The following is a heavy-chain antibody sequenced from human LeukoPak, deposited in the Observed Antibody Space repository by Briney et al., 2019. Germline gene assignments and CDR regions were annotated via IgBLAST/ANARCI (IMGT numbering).Heavy chain of an antibody. Sequence: KPGGSLRLSXAASRLTFSDYYMNWIRQAPGKGLEWVSDINSSGSTIHYADSVKGRFTISRDNAKNSLYLQMNSLRAEDTAVYYCARSQSSGSYFFDYWGQGTLVTVSS. J-gene: IGHJ4*02. D-gene: IGHD1-26*01. CDR2: INSSGSTI. V-gene: IGHV3-11*04. CDR1: RLTFSDYY. CDR3: ARSQSSGSYFFDY.